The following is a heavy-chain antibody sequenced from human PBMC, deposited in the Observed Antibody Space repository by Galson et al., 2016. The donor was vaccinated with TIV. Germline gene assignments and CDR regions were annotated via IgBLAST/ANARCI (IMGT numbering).Heavy chain of an antibody. Sequence: SLRLSCAASGFTFNNYAMSWVRQAPGKGLEWVSGISGSGGVTYFADSVKGRFTIFRDNSKNTLYLQLNSLRAEDTAVYYCAKRINYGGDAFENWGQGTMVTVSS. CDR3: AKRINYGGDAFEN. CDR2: ISGSGGVT. CDR1: GFTFNNYA. D-gene: IGHD4-23*01. V-gene: IGHV3-23*01. J-gene: IGHJ3*02.